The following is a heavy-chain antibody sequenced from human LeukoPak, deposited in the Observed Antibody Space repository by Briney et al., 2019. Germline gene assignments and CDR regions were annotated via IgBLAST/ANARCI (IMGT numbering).Heavy chain of an antibody. CDR3: ARLVYHYGSGSYSAVDY. Sequence: SETLSLTCTVSGGSISSSRYYWGWIRQPPGKGLEWIGNIYYSGNTYYNPSLKSRVTMSVDTSKTQFSLKLSSVTAADTAVYYCARLVYHYGSGSYSAVDYWGQGTLVTVPS. CDR1: GGSISSSRYY. D-gene: IGHD3-10*01. J-gene: IGHJ4*02. CDR2: IYYSGNT. V-gene: IGHV4-39*01.